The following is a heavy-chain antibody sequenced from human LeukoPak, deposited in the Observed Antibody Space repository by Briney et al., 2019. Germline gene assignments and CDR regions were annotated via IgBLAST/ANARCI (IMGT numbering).Heavy chain of an antibody. CDR3: ARDFTGNHDAFDI. J-gene: IGHJ3*02. CDR2: IYPGDSDT. D-gene: IGHD2-8*02. Sequence: GESLKISCKGSGYSFTSYWIGWVRQMPGKGLEWMGIIYPGDSDTRYSPSFQGQDTISADKSISTAYLQWSSLKASDTAMYYCARDFTGNHDAFDIWGQGTMVTVSS. CDR1: GYSFTSYW. V-gene: IGHV5-51*01.